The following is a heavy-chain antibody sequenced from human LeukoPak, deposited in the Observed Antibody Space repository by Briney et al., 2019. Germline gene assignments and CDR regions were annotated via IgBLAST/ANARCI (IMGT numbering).Heavy chain of an antibody. V-gene: IGHV4-38-2*02. CDR3: ARGEFDGGVYFDY. CDR1: GYSISSGYY. D-gene: IGHD3-16*01. J-gene: IGHJ4*02. Sequence: SETLSLTCTVSGYSISSGYYWGWIRQPPGKGLEWIGSSFHSGSTYYNPSLKSRVTISVDTSKNQFSLKLSSVTAADTAVYYCARGEFDGGVYFDYWGQGTLVTVSS. CDR2: SFHSGST.